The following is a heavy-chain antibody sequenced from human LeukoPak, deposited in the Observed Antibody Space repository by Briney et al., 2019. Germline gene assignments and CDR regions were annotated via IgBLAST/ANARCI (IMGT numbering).Heavy chain of an antibody. CDR3: AKASMDSECFRY. Sequence: PGGSLRLSCAASGFTFSSYSMNWVRQAPGKGLEWVSSISSSSSYIYYADSVKGRFTISRDNSKNTLYLQMNSLRAEDTAVYYCAKASMDSECFRYWGQGTLVTVSS. J-gene: IGHJ4*02. CDR2: ISSSSSYI. D-gene: IGHD2-8*01. CDR1: GFTFSSYS. V-gene: IGHV3-21*01.